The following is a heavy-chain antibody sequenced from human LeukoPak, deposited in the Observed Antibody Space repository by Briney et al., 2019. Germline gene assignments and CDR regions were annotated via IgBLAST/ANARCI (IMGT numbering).Heavy chain of an antibody. D-gene: IGHD4-17*01. CDR3: ARGPDYGARTDYLDY. Sequence: GGSLRLSCAASGFTFNRHWMKWVRQAPGKGLEWVANIKQGGGERNYVDSVKGRFTISRDDAKNSLYLQLNSLRVEDTAIYYCARGPDYGARTDYLDYWGQGALVTVSS. CDR2: IKQGGGER. CDR1: GFTFNRHW. J-gene: IGHJ4*02. V-gene: IGHV3-7*03.